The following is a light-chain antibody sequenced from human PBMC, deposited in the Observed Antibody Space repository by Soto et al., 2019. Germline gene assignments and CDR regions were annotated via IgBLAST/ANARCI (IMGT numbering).Light chain of an antibody. CDR2: RNN. V-gene: IGLV1-47*01. CDR3: AAWVDSLSGRVV. J-gene: IGLJ2*01. Sequence: QSVLTQPPSASGTPGQRVTISCSGSSSNIGSNYVYWYQQLPGTAPKLLIYRNNQRPSGVPDRFSGPKSGTSAPLAISGLRSEDEADYYCAAWVDSLSGRVVFGGGTKLTVL. CDR1: SSNIGSNY.